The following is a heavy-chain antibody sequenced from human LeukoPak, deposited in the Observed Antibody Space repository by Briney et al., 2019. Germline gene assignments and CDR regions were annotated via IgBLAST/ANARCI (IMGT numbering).Heavy chain of an antibody. V-gene: IGHV1-46*01. D-gene: IGHD3-22*01. J-gene: IGHJ5*02. Sequence: GASVKVSCKASGYTFTSYYMHWVRQAPGQGLEWMGIINPSGGSTSYAQKFQGRVTMTRDTSTSTVYMELSSLRSEDTAVYYCARGPDYYDSSGYFPRGWAQFDPWGQGTLVTVSS. CDR2: INPSGGST. CDR1: GYTFTSYY. CDR3: ARGPDYYDSSGYFPRGWAQFDP.